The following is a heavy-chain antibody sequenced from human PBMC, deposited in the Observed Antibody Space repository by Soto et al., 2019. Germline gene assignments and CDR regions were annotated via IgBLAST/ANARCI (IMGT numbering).Heavy chain of an antibody. Sequence: GASVKVSCKASGYTFTSYAMHWVRQAPGQRLEWMGWINADNGNTKYSQKFQGRVTITRDTSASTAYKEQSSLRSEDTAVYYCARAAARPLYYFDYWGQGTLVTVSS. CDR1: GYTFTSYA. CDR3: ARAAARPLYYFDY. V-gene: IGHV1-3*01. D-gene: IGHD6-6*01. CDR2: INADNGNT. J-gene: IGHJ4*02.